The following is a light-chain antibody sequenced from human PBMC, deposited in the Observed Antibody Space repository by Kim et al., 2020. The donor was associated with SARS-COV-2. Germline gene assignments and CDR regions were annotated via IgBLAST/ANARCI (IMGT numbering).Light chain of an antibody. CDR2: GAS. CDR3: QQYGNTPLT. Sequence: SPGERVTLSCRASQSVSSRFFAWYQQKPGQAPRLLIYGASSRATGVPDRFSGSGSGTDFTLTIRRLEPEDFAVYYCQQYGNTPLTFGPGTKVDIK. CDR1: QSVSSRF. J-gene: IGKJ3*01. V-gene: IGKV3-20*01.